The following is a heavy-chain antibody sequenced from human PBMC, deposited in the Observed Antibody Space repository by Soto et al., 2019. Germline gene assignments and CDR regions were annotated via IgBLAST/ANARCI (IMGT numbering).Heavy chain of an antibody. J-gene: IGHJ5*01. V-gene: IGHV1-18*04. CDR1: GYTFANYG. CDR3: XXDXXXXXXXXXWFDS. CDR2: ISGNNGAT. Sequence: QVQLMQSGNEVKKPGASVTVSCKASGYTFANYGISXVRQAPGQGLEWMGWISGNNGATNFAPKVQDRITMTLDTSTGVASLTLRSLRXDDTAIYYCXXDXXXXXXXXXWFDSWGQGTLVTVSS.